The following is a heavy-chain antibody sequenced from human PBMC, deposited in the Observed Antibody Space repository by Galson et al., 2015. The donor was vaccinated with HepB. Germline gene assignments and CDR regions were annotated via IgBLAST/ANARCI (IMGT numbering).Heavy chain of an antibody. V-gene: IGHV1-8*01. Sequence: SVKVSCKASGYAFTSYDINWVRQATGQGLEWMGWMNPNSGNTGYAQKFQGRVTMTRNTSISTAYMELSSLGSEDTAVYYCARVGYELGVNWFDPWGQGTLVTVSS. CDR3: ARVGYELGVNWFDP. CDR1: GYAFTSYD. D-gene: IGHD5-12*01. CDR2: MNPNSGNT. J-gene: IGHJ5*02.